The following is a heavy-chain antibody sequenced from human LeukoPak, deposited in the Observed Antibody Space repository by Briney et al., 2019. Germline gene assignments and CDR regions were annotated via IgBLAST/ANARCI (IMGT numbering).Heavy chain of an antibody. J-gene: IGHJ4*02. CDR1: GFTFSSYG. V-gene: IGHV3-30*02. Sequence: GGSLSLTCAASGFTFSSYGMHWVRQAPGKGLEWVAFIRYDGSNKYYADSVKGRFTISRDNSKNTLYLQMNSLRAEDTAVYYCAKDGRADTAMVIKYYFDYWGQGTLVTVSS. CDR2: IRYDGSNK. D-gene: IGHD5-18*01. CDR3: AKDGRADTAMVIKYYFDY.